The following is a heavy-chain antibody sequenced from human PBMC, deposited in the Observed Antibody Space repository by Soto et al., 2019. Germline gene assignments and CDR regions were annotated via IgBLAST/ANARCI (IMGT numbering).Heavy chain of an antibody. D-gene: IGHD3-3*01. CDR3: AAAPNYDFWSGYYLEARFDY. V-gene: IGHV1-58*02. Sequence: ASVKVSCKASGFSFTSSAMQWVRQARGQRLEWIGWIVVGSGNTNYAQKFQERVTITRDMSTSTAYMELSSLRSEDTAVYYCAAAPNYDFWSGYYLEARFDYWGQGNLVTVS. CDR1: GFSFTSSA. CDR2: IVVGSGNT. J-gene: IGHJ4*02.